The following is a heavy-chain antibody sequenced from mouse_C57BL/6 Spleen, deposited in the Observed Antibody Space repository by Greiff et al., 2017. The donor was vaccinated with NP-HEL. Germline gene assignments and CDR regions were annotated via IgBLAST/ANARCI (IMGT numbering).Heavy chain of an antibody. J-gene: IGHJ3*01. Sequence: QVQLQQPGAELVKPGASVKMSCKASGYTFTSYWITWVKQRPGQGLEWIGDIYPGSGRTNYNEKFKSKATLTVDTSSSTAYMQLSSLTSEDSAVYYCARSGYYGSSPPLAYWGQGTLVTVSA. CDR1: GYTFTSYW. CDR2: IYPGSGRT. V-gene: IGHV1-55*01. D-gene: IGHD1-1*01. CDR3: ARSGYYGSSPPLAY.